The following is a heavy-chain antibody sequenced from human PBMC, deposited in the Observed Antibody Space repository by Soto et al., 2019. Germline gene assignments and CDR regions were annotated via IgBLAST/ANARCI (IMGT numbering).Heavy chain of an antibody. Sequence: GGSLRLSCAASGFTVSSNYMSWVRQAPGKGLEWVSVIYSGGSTYYADSVKGRFTISRDNAKNSLYLQMNSLRDEDTAVYYCARESRPLNWFDPWGQGTLVTVS. V-gene: IGHV3-66*01. J-gene: IGHJ5*02. CDR2: IYSGGST. CDR3: ARESRPLNWFDP. CDR1: GFTVSSNY.